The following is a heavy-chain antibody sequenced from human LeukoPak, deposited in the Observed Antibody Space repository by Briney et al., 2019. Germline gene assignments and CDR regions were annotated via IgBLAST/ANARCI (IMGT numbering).Heavy chain of an antibody. Sequence: GGSLRLSCAASGFTVSSNYMSWVRQAPGKGLEWVSVIYSGGSTYYADSVKGRFTISRDNSKNTLYLQMNSLRGEDTAVYSCARGQRRHIDMAPSFDYWGQGTLVTVSS. V-gene: IGHV3-53*05. CDR3: ARGQRRHIDMAPSFDY. CDR1: GFTVSSNY. D-gene: IGHD5-24*01. CDR2: IYSGGST. J-gene: IGHJ4*02.